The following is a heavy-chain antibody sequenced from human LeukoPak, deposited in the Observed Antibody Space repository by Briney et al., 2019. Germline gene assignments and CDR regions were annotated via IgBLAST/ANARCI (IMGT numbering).Heavy chain of an antibody. CDR3: ARRAGVYSHPYDY. J-gene: IGHJ4*02. CDR2: IYSGGNT. V-gene: IGHV3-53*01. Sequence: PGGSLRLSCTVSGFTVSSNSMSWVRQAPGKGLEWVSFIYSGGNTHYSDSVKGRFTISRDNSKNTLYLQMNSLRAEDTAVYYCARRAGVYSHPYDYWGQGTLVTVSS. CDR1: GFTVSSNS. D-gene: IGHD2-8*01.